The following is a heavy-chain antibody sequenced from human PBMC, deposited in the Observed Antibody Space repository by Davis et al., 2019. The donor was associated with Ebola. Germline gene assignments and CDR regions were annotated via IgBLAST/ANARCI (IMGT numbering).Heavy chain of an antibody. CDR3: ARSIIWDYYGMDV. J-gene: IGHJ6*02. D-gene: IGHD3-16*01. CDR2: INHSGST. CDR1: GGSFSGYY. Sequence: PSETLSLTCAVYGGSFSGYYWSWIRQPPGKGLEWIGEINHSGSTNYNPSLKSRVTISVGTSKNQFSLKLSSVTAADTAVYYCARSIIWDYYGMDVWGQGTTVTVSS. V-gene: IGHV4-34*01.